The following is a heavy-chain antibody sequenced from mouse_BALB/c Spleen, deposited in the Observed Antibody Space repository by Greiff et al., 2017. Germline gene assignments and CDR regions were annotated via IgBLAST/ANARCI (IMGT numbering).Heavy chain of an antibody. D-gene: IGHD2-4*01. CDR2: ISSGGST. Sequence: EVQGVESGGGLVKPGGSLKLSCAASGFTFSSYAMSWVRQTPEKRLEWVASISSGGSTYYPDSVKGRFTISRDNARNILYLQMSSLRSEYTAMYYFAREGGLRLAYWGQGTLVTVSA. CDR1: GFTFSSYA. CDR3: AREGGLRLAY. V-gene: IGHV5-6-5*01. J-gene: IGHJ3*01.